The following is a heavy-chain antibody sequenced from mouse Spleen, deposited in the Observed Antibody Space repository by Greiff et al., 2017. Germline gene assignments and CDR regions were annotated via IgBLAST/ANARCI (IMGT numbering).Heavy chain of an antibody. CDR1: GFTFSSYA. Sequence: EVKLMESGGGLVKPGGSLKLSCAASGFTFSSYAMSWVRQTPEKRLEWVATISSGGSYTYYPDSVKGRFTISRDNAKNTLYLQMSSLRSEDTAMYYCARGITTVVADYFDYWGQGTTLTVSS. CDR3: ARGITTVVADYFDY. J-gene: IGHJ2*01. D-gene: IGHD1-1*01. V-gene: IGHV5-9-1*01. CDR2: ISSGGSYT.